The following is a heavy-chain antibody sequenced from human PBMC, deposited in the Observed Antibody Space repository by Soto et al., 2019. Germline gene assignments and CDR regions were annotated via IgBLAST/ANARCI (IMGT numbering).Heavy chain of an antibody. CDR3: ARNLAAGDY. CDR2: LNPNGGST. D-gene: IGHD6-13*01. CDR1: GYTFTNSY. J-gene: IGHJ4*02. V-gene: IGHV1-46*01. Sequence: QVQLVQSGAEVMKPGASVKVSCKASGYTFTNSYIHWVRQAPGQGLEWMALLNPNGGSTNYAQNFQGRVTVTRDTSTSTVYMELTSLTSEDTAVYYCARNLAAGDYWGQGTLVTVSS.